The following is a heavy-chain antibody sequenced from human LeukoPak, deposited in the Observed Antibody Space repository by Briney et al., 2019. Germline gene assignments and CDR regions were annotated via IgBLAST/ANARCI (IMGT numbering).Heavy chain of an antibody. J-gene: IGHJ5*02. V-gene: IGHV1-2*02. CDR2: INPNSGGT. Sequence: GASVKVSCKASGYTFTGYYMHWVRQAPGQGLEWMGWINPNSGGTNYQGRVTMTRDTSISTAYMELSRLRSDDTAVYYCARSPPRNQLLYAELGGFGPWGQGTLVTVSS. CDR1: GYTFTGYY. D-gene: IGHD2-2*02. CDR3: ARSPPRNQLLYAELGGFGP.